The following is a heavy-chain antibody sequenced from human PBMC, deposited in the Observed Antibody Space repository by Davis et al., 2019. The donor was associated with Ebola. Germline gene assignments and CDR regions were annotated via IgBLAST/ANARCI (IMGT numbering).Heavy chain of an antibody. CDR2: ISSSSYI. J-gene: IGHJ6*02. CDR1: GFTFSSYS. CDR3: ARDRRLLWFREYYYYGMDV. Sequence: PGGSLRLSCAASGFTFSSYSMNWVRQAPGKGLEWVSSISSSSYIYYADSVKGRFTISRDNTKNTLYLQMNSLRAEDTAVYYCARDRRLLWFREYYYYGMDVWGQGTTVTVSS. V-gene: IGHV3-21*01. D-gene: IGHD3-10*01.